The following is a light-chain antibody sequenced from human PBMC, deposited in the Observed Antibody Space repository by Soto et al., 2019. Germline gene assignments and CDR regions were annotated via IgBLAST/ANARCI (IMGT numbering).Light chain of an antibody. V-gene: IGKV3-11*01. Sequence: EIVLTQSAATMSLSPGERCTRSCRGSQSVSSYLAWYQQKPGQAHRLLIYDAYNRATGITARFSGSGSGTDFTLTISSLEPEDFAVYYCQQRSNWPPTFGPGTRLEIK. CDR2: DAY. J-gene: IGKJ5*01. CDR3: QQRSNWPPT. CDR1: QSVSSY.